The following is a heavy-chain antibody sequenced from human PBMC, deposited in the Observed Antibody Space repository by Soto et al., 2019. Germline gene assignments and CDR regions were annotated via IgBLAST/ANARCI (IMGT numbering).Heavy chain of an antibody. D-gene: IGHD4-17*01. Sequence: SETLSLTCTVSGGSISSGGYYWSWIRQHPGKGLEWIGYIYYSGSTSYNPSLKSRVTISVDTSKNQFSLKLSSVTAADTAVYYCARVKSTVTTVFFDYWGQGTLVTVSS. J-gene: IGHJ4*02. V-gene: IGHV4-31*03. CDR1: GGSISSGGYY. CDR2: IYYSGST. CDR3: ARVKSTVTTVFFDY.